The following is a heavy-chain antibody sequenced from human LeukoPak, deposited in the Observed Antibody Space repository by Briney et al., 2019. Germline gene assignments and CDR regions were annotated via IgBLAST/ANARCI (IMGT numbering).Heavy chain of an antibody. CDR1: GGSISSYY. CDR3: ARVFPKASYWYFDL. CDR2: IYYSGST. J-gene: IGHJ2*01. V-gene: IGHV4-59*01. Sequence: PSETLSLTCTVSGGSISSYYWSWIRQPPGKGLEWIGYIYYSGSTNYNPSLKSRITISVDTSKNQFSLKLSSVTAADTAVYYCARVFPKASYWYFDLWGRGTLVTVSS.